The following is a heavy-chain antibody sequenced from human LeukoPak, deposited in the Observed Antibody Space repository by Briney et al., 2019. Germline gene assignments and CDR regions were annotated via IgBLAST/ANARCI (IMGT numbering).Heavy chain of an antibody. CDR1: GFTFSRHN. Sequence: PGGSLRLSCSGSGFTFSRHNMHWVRQAPGKGLEYVSAISYNGDSTYYVDSVKGRFTISRDNSKNSLYLHMSSLRAEDTAVYYCVKSQCSTCHFDYWGQGTLVTVSS. CDR3: VKSQCSTCHFDY. CDR2: ISYNGDST. V-gene: IGHV3-64D*09. J-gene: IGHJ4*02. D-gene: IGHD6-13*01.